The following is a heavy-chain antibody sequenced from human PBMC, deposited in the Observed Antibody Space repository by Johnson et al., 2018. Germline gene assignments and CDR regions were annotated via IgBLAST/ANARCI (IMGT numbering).Heavy chain of an antibody. D-gene: IGHD6-6*01. Sequence: VQLVETGAEVKKPGSSVKVSCKASGGTFSSYAISWVRQAPGQGLEWMGGIIPIFGTANYAQKFQGRVTITADESTSTAYMELSSLGSEDTAVYYCERPPLRAVVRDYYYYGMDVWGQGTTVTVSS. CDR2: IIPIFGTA. J-gene: IGHJ6*02. CDR1: GGTFSSYA. CDR3: ERPPLRAVVRDYYYYGMDV. V-gene: IGHV1-69*01.